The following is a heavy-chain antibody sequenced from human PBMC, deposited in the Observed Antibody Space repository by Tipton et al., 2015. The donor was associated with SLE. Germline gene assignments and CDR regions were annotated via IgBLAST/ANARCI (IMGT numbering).Heavy chain of an antibody. J-gene: IGHJ3*02. CDR3: ARVVGWGAFDI. D-gene: IGHD3-16*01. CDR1: GFTFSSYD. CDR2: IGTAGDT. V-gene: IGHV3-13*01. Sequence: SLRLSCAASGFTFSSYDMHWVRQATGKGLEWVSAIGTAGDTYYPGSVKGRFTISRENAKNSLYLQMNSLRAGDTAVYYCARVVGWGAFDIWGQGTMVTVSS.